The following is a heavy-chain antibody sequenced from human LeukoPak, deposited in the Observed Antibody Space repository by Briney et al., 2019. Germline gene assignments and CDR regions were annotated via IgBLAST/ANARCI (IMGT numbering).Heavy chain of an antibody. V-gene: IGHV1-69*01. CDR2: IIPIFGTA. Sequence: SVKVSCKASGGAFSSYAISWVRQAPGQGLEWMGGIIPIFGTANYAQKFQGRVTITADESTSTAYMELSSLRSEDTAVYYCAKNSGSPDAFDIWGQGTMVTVSS. J-gene: IGHJ3*02. CDR1: GGAFSSYA. D-gene: IGHD1-26*01. CDR3: AKNSGSPDAFDI.